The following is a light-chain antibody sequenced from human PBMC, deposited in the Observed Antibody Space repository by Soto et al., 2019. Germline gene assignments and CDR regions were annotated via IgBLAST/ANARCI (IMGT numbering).Light chain of an antibody. CDR2: GAS. Sequence: VFTQSPGTLSLSPGEGATLSCRASQSVGGTFLAWYQQKGGQAPRLLIHGASNRATGIPDRFSGSGSGTDFTLTISRLEPEDFAVYYCQQYGGSPRTFGQGTKVDIK. CDR3: QQYGGSPRT. J-gene: IGKJ1*01. V-gene: IGKV3-20*01. CDR1: QSVGGTF.